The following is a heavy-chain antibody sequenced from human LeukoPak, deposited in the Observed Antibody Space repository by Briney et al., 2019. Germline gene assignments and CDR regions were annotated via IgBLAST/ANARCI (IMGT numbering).Heavy chain of an antibody. CDR2: IGTAGDP. Sequence: GGSLRLSCAASGFTFSSYDMHWVRQATGKGLEWVSAIGTAGDPYYPGSVKGRFTISRENAKNSLYLQMNSLRAGDTAVYYCARYYSYGDVNYFDYWGQGTLVTVSS. D-gene: IGHD5-18*01. V-gene: IGHV3-13*05. CDR1: GFTFSSYD. J-gene: IGHJ4*02. CDR3: ARYYSYGDVNYFDY.